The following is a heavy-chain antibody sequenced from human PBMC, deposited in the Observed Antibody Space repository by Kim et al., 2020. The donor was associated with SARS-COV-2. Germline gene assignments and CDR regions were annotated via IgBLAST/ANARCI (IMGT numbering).Heavy chain of an antibody. CDR2: ISSSSSTI. Sequence: GGSLRLSCAASGFTFSSYSMNWVRQAPGKGLEWVSYISSSSSTIYYADSVKGRFTISRDNAKNSLYLQMNSLRDEDTAVYYCARDLSGFSGSGSYWRSEGMDVWGQGTTVTVSS. CDR3: ARDLSGFSGSGSYWRSEGMDV. V-gene: IGHV3-48*02. J-gene: IGHJ6*02. CDR1: GFTFSSYS. D-gene: IGHD3-10*01.